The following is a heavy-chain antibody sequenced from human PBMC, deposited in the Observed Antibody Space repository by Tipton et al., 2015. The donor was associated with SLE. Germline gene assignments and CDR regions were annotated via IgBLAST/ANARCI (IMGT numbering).Heavy chain of an antibody. D-gene: IGHD3-3*01. J-gene: IGHJ1*01. Sequence: TLSLTCTVSGDSISSYYWSWVRQPPGKGLEWIGYIHTSGSNYYNPSLKSRVTMSVDTSKNQFSLKLSSVTAADTAVYYCASLRFLVWFLFQHWGQGTLVTVSS. V-gene: IGHV4-4*08. CDR1: GDSISSYY. CDR2: IHTSGSN. CDR3: ASLRFLVWFLFQH.